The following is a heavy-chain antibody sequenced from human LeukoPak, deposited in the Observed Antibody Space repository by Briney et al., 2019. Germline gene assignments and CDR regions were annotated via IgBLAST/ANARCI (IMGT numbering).Heavy chain of an antibody. CDR3: ARDRARKRGYSGYDYVGYRWFDP. CDR1: GGSISSYY. CDR2: IYYSGST. V-gene: IGHV4-59*01. J-gene: IGHJ5*02. Sequence: SETLSLTCTVSGGSISSYYWSWIRQPPGKGLEWIGYIYYSGSTNYNPSLKSRVTRSVDTSKNQFSLKLSSVTAADTAVYYCARDRARKRGYSGYDYVGYRWFDPWGQGTLVTVSS. D-gene: IGHD5-12*01.